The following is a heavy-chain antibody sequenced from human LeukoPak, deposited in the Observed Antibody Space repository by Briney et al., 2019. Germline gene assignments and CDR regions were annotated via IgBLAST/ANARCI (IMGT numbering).Heavy chain of an antibody. V-gene: IGHV3-7*01. CDR1: GFTFSSYW. J-gene: IGHJ4*02. D-gene: IGHD6-6*01. CDR2: IKQDGSEK. CDR3: ARVLHGMYSSSSGRVY. Sequence: PGGSLRLSCAASGFTFSSYWMSWVRQAPGKGLEWVANIKQDGSEKYYVDSVKGRFTISRDNAKNSLYLQMNSLRAEDTAVYYCARVLHGMYSSSSGRVYWGQGTLVTVSS.